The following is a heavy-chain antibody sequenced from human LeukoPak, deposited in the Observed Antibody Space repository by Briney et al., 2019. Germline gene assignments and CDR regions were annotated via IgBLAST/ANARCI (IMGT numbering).Heavy chain of an antibody. J-gene: IGHJ4*02. Sequence: NTGGSLRLSCAASGFTFSSYGMNWIRQPPGKGLEWIAYIYYSGNTNYNPSLKSRVTISVDTSKNQFSLKLSSVTAADTAVYYCARDVGATPGYFDYWGQGTLVTVSS. V-gene: IGHV4-59*01. CDR3: ARDVGATPGYFDY. CDR1: GFTFSSYG. CDR2: IYYSGNT. D-gene: IGHD1-26*01.